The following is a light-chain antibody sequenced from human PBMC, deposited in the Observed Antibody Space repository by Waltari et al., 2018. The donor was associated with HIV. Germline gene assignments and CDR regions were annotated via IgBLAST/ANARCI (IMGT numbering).Light chain of an antibody. CDR2: LNSDGSH. V-gene: IGLV4-69*01. CDR1: SGHSSYA. CDR3: QTWGTGIHVV. J-gene: IGLJ3*02. Sequence: QLVLTQSPSASASLGASVKLTCPLSSGHSSYAIAWPQQQPEKAPRYLMRLNSDGSHTKGDGIPDRFSGSSSGAERYLIISSLQSEDEADYYCQTWGTGIHVVFGGGTKLTVL.